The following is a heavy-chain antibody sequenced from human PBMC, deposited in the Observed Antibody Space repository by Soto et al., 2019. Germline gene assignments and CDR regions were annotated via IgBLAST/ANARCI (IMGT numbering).Heavy chain of an antibody. D-gene: IGHD6-19*01. Sequence: SIRCVVSKGSVSGYVWSLIRNPPGKELEWIGYIYYSGSTNYNPSLKSRVTIPVDTSKNQFSLKLTSVTAADTAVYYCARDLRAGAGYFDSSGQGTLVTVSS. V-gene: IGHV4-59*02. CDR1: KGSVSGYV. J-gene: IGHJ4*02. CDR2: IYYSGST. CDR3: ARDLRAGAGYFDS.